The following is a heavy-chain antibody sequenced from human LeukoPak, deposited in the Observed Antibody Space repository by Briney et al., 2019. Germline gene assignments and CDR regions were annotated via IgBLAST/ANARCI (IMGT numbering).Heavy chain of an antibody. CDR1: GGTFSSYA. D-gene: IGHD2-2*02. V-gene: IGHV1-69*13. Sequence: SVKVSCKXSGGTFSSYAISWVRQSPGQGLEWMGGIIPIFGTANYAQKFQGRVTITADESTSTAYMELSSLRSEDTAVYYCARIFCSSTSCYIFRNDAFDIWGQGTMVTVSS. J-gene: IGHJ3*02. CDR2: IIPIFGTA. CDR3: ARIFCSSTSCYIFRNDAFDI.